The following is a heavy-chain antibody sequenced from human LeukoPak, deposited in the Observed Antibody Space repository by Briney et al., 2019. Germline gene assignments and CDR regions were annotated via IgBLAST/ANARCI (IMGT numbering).Heavy chain of an antibody. CDR1: GYTFTSYG. V-gene: IGHV1-18*01. Sequence: GASVKVSCKASGYTFTSYGISWVRQAPGQGLEWMGWISTYSGDTIYAQELQVRLTMTIDTSTSTAYMELRSLKSDDTAVYYCARGTDSSNWPDAFDFWGGGTMVTVSS. J-gene: IGHJ3*01. CDR2: ISTYSGDT. CDR3: ARGTDSSNWPDAFDF. D-gene: IGHD6-13*01.